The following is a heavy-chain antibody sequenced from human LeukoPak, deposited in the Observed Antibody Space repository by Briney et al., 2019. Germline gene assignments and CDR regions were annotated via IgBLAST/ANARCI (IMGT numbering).Heavy chain of an antibody. Sequence: GRSLRLSCAASGFAFSNYAMHWVRQAPGKGLEWVAFISYDGAKNYYADSVKGRFTISRDYSKNTLYLQMNSLRAEDTAVYYCARDDYGMDVWGQGTTVTVSS. CDR2: ISYDGAKN. J-gene: IGHJ6*01. CDR3: ARDDYGMDV. CDR1: GFAFSNYA. V-gene: IGHV3-30-3*01.